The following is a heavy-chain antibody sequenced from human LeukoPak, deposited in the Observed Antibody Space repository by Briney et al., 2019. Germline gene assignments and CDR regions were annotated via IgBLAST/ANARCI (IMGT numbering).Heavy chain of an antibody. CDR1: GGSISSYY. CDR2: IYYIGST. Sequence: SETLSLTCTVPGGSISSYYWSWIRQPPGKGLEWIGYIYYIGSTNYNPSLESRVTIPVDTSKNQFSLRVASVTAADTAVYYCASVRHDPLEYYYYIDVWGKGTTVTVSS. J-gene: IGHJ6*03. V-gene: IGHV4-59*12. CDR3: ASVRHDPLEYYYYIDV. D-gene: IGHD2/OR15-2a*01.